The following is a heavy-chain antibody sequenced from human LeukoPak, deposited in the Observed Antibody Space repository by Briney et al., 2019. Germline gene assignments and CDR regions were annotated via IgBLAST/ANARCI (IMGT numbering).Heavy chain of an antibody. D-gene: IGHD3-22*01. CDR1: GFTFSDYY. Sequence: GGSLRLSCAASGFTFSDYYVSWIRQAPGKGLEWVSYISSSGSTIYYADSVKGRFTISRDNAKNSLYLQMNSLRAEDTAVYYCARERGEEDYYDSSGYYYGFEFDYWGQGTLVTVSS. CDR3: ARERGEEDYYDSSGYYYGFEFDY. CDR2: ISSSGSTI. V-gene: IGHV3-11*04. J-gene: IGHJ4*02.